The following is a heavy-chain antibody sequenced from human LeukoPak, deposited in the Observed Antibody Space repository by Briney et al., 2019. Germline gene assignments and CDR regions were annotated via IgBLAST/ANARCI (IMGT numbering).Heavy chain of an antibody. J-gene: IGHJ4*02. CDR1: GFTFDDYA. CDR3: TRDRGLYSSGSKSADY. D-gene: IGHD6-19*01. V-gene: IGHV3-9*01. Sequence: GGSLRLSCAASGFTFDDYAMHWVRQAPGKGLEWVSGISWNSGSIGYADSVKGRFTISRDNAKNSLYLQMNSLRAEDTAVYYCTRDRGLYSSGSKSADYWGQGTLVTVSS. CDR2: ISWNSGSI.